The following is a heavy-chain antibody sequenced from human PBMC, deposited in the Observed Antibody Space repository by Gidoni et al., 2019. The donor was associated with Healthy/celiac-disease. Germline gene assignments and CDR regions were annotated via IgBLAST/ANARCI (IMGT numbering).Heavy chain of an antibody. Sequence: EVQLLESGGGLVQPGGSLRLSCAASGFTFSSYAMSWVRQATGKGLEWVSAISGSGGSTYYADSVKGRFTISRDNSKNTLYLQMNSLRAEDTAVYYCAKDSRGSGSYDYWGQGTLVTVSS. CDR2: ISGSGGST. D-gene: IGHD3-10*01. J-gene: IGHJ4*02. CDR3: AKDSRGSGSYDY. CDR1: GFTFSSYA. V-gene: IGHV3-23*01.